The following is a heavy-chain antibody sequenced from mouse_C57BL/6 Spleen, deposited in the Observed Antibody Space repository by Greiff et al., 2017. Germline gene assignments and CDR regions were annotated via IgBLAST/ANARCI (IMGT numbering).Heavy chain of an antibody. Sequence: VQLQQPGAELVRPGTSVKLSCKASGYTFTSYWMHWVKQRPGQGLEWIGVIDPSDSYTNSNQKFKGKATLTVDTSSSTAYMPLSSLTSENSAVYYCASGYYYDCDGGNFAYWGQGTLVTVSA. V-gene: IGHV1-59*01. D-gene: IGHD2-4*01. CDR3: ASGYYYDCDGGNFAY. J-gene: IGHJ3*01. CDR1: GYTFTSYW. CDR2: IDPSDSYT.